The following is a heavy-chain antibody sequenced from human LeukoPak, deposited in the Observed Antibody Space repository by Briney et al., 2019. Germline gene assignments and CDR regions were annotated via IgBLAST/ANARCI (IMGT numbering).Heavy chain of an antibody. CDR2: IIPIFGTA. V-gene: IGHV1-69*06. CDR1: GGTFISYA. J-gene: IGHJ6*04. CDR3: ARTDYGSGNGMDV. D-gene: IGHD3-10*01. Sequence: GASVTVSFMASGGTFISYAISWVRQAPGQGREWMGGIIPIFGTANYAQKFQGRVTITADKSTSTAYMELSSLRSEDTAVYYCARTDYGSGNGMDVWGKGTTVTVSS.